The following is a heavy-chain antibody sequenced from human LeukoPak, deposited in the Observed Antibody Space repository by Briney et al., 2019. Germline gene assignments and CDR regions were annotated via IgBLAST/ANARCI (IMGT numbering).Heavy chain of an antibody. Sequence: GGSLRLSCAASGFSFSGYGMHWVRQAPGKGLEWVALIRFDGTNKYYADSVKGRFTISRDNSKNTLYLQMNSLRAEDTAVYYCAILPGYSSGWYEVNYWGQGTLVTVSS. CDR2: IRFDGTNK. CDR3: AILPGYSSGWYEVNY. J-gene: IGHJ4*02. D-gene: IGHD6-13*01. CDR1: GFSFSGYG. V-gene: IGHV3-30*02.